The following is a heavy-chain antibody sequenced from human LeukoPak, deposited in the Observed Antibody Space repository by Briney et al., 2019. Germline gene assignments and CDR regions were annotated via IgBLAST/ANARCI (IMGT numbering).Heavy chain of an antibody. J-gene: IGHJ6*03. Sequence: GSLRLSCAASGFTFSSYAMSWVRQAPGKGLEWIGSIYHSGSTYYNPSLKSRVTISVDTSKNQFSLKLSSVTAADTAVYYCARVIVGATTAYYYMDVWGKGTTVTVSS. CDR1: GFTFSSYA. CDR2: IYHSGST. V-gene: IGHV4-38-2*01. CDR3: ARVIVGATTAYYYMDV. D-gene: IGHD1-26*01.